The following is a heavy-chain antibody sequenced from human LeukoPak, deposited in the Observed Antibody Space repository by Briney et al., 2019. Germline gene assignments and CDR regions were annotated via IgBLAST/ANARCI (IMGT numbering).Heavy chain of an antibody. D-gene: IGHD6-25*01. CDR1: GFTFSSYE. V-gene: IGHV3-48*03. Sequence: GGSLRLSCAASGFTFSSYEMNWVRQAPGKGLEWVSHISSSGSSIYYADSVKGRFTISRDNAKNSLYLQINSLRVEDTAVYYCARGSPITAYSSAWYFDSWGQGTLVTVSS. CDR3: ARGSPITAYSSAWYFDS. J-gene: IGHJ4*02. CDR2: ISSSGSSI.